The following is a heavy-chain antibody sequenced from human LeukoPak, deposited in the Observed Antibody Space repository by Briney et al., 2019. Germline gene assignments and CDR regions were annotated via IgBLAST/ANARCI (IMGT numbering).Heavy chain of an antibody. CDR1: GYTFTGYY. V-gene: IGHV1-18*04. Sequence: ASVKVSCKASGYTFTGYYMHWVRQAPGQGPEWMGWISAYNGNTHYAQKLQGRVTMTTDTSTSTAYMELRSLRSDDTAVYYCARHRLHRIYYDSTGYYHDACDIWGQGTMVTVSS. CDR2: ISAYNGNT. D-gene: IGHD3-22*01. J-gene: IGHJ3*02. CDR3: ARHRLHRIYYDSTGYYHDACDI.